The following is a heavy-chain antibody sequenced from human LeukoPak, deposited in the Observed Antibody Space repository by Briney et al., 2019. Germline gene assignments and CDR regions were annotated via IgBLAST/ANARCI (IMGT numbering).Heavy chain of an antibody. CDR2: ISYDGSNK. D-gene: IGHD3-10*01. J-gene: IGHJ4*02. CDR3: ARASYGGWGEYYFDY. Sequence: GGSLRLSCAASGFTFSSYAMHWVRQAPGKGLEWVAVISYDGSNKYYADSVKGRFTISRDNSKNTLYLQMNSLRAEDTAVYYCARASYGGWGEYYFDYWGQGTLVTVSS. V-gene: IGHV3-30-3*01. CDR1: GFTFSSYA.